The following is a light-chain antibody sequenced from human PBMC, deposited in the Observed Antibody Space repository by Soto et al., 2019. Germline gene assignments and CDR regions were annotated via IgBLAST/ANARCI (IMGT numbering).Light chain of an antibody. CDR2: AAS. V-gene: IGKV1-27*01. Sequence: DIQMTQSPSSLSASVGDRVTITCRASQAIINYLAWYQQKPGKPPKLLIYAASTLQSGVPSRFSGSGSGTDFTLTISSLQPEDVATYYCQKYNSAHPTFGQGTKVEIK. J-gene: IGKJ1*01. CDR3: QKYNSAHPT. CDR1: QAIINY.